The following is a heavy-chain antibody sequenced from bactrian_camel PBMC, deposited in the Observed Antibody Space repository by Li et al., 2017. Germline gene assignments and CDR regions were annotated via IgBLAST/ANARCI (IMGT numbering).Heavy chain of an antibody. Sequence: HVQLVESGGGSVQAGGSLSLSCAVSGAISGDYCMGWFRQAPGKEREVVATIDSDGTTSYADSVKGRFTISRNRDENSLFLQMNELKPEDTAMYYCAQAPTGTRGQGTQVTVS. CDR2: IDSDGTT. J-gene: IGHJ6*01. CDR1: GAISGDYC. CDR3: AQAPTGT. V-gene: IGHV3S53*01.